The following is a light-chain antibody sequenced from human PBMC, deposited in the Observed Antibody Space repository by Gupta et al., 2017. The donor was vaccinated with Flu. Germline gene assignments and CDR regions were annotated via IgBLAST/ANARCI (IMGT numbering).Light chain of an antibody. J-gene: IGLJ2*01. CDR1: SSDVGGYNY. CDR2: DVS. Sequence: QSALTQPASVSGSPGQSITISCPGTSSDVGGYNYVSWYQQHPGKAPKLMIYDVSNRPSGVSTRLSGSKSGNTASLTISGLQAEDEADYYYSSYTSSSTPHVVFGGGTKLTVL. V-gene: IGLV2-14*01. CDR3: SSYTSSSTPHVV.